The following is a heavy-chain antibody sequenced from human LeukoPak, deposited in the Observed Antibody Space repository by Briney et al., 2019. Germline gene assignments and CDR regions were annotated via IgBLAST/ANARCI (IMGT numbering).Heavy chain of an antibody. V-gene: IGHV3-64*01. J-gene: IGHJ4*02. CDR2: ISSNGGST. Sequence: GGSLRLSCAASGFTFSSYAMHWVRQAPGKGLEYVSAISSNGGSTYYANSVKGRFTISRDNSKNTLYLQMGSLRAEDMAVYYCARELYSSSPPPGYWGQGTLVTVSS. CDR3: ARELYSSSPPPGY. CDR1: GFTFSSYA. D-gene: IGHD6-13*01.